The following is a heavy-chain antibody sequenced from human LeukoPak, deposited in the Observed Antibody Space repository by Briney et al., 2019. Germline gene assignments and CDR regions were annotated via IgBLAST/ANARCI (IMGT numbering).Heavy chain of an antibody. CDR2: VIPFFGSP. J-gene: IGHJ4*02. CDR1: GGTLRAYA. Sequence: SVKVSCKASGGTLRAYAITWLRQAPGQGLEWIGGVIPFFGSPNYAQKFQGRVTITTDESTSTAYMELSSLRSDDTAVYYCARSTTLVATGDYWGQGTLVSISS. CDR3: ARSTTLVATGDY. V-gene: IGHV1-69*05. D-gene: IGHD2-8*02.